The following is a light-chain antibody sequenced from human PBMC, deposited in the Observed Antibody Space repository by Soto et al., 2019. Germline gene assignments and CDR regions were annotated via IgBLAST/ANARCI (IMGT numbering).Light chain of an antibody. Sequence: EVLMTQSPSTLSVSPGEGVTLSCRANQGIGDTLAWYQHKPGQTPRLLIYDTSTRATGVPARFSGSRSGPEFTLTISSLEPEDFAVYYCQQYGSSPSTFGQGTRLQIK. V-gene: IGKV3-15*01. J-gene: IGKJ5*01. CDR3: QQYGSSPST. CDR2: DTS. CDR1: QGIGDT.